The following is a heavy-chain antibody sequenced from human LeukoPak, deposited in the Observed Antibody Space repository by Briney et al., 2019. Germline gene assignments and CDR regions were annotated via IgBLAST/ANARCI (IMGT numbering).Heavy chain of an antibody. D-gene: IGHD3-10*01. J-gene: IGHJ4*02. CDR2: ISGGGRDS. V-gene: IGHV3-23*01. CDR1: GFTFSRHA. Sequence: PGGSLRLSCAASGFTFSRHAMTWVRQAPGKGLEWVSGISGGGRDSFYADSVKGRFTISRDNSKNTLYLQMNSLRAEDTAVYYCAKNYYGSGSYSGWGQGTLVTVSS. CDR3: AKNYYGSGSYSG.